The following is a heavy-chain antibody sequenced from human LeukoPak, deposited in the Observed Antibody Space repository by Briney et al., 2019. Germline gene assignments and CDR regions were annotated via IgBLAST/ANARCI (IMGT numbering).Heavy chain of an antibody. D-gene: IGHD5-12*01. CDR1: GYTFTSYG. J-gene: IGHJ4*02. CDR2: ISAYNGNT. V-gene: IGHV1-18*01. Sequence: GASVKVSCKASGYTFTSYGISWVRQAPGQGLEWMGWISAYNGNTNYAQKLQGRVTMTTDTSTSTAYMELRSLRSDDTAVYYCARDSPPGYSGYDYFDYWGQGTLVTVSS. CDR3: ARDSPPGYSGYDYFDY.